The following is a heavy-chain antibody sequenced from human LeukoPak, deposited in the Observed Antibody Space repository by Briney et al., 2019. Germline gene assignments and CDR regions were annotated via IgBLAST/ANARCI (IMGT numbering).Heavy chain of an antibody. Sequence: GGSLRLSCAASGFTFSSYAMSWVRQAPGKGLEWVSTISGGGGSTYYADSVKGRFTISRDNAKNSLYLQMNSLRAEDTAVYYCARGFPLAYSSSWFEDYYGMDVWGQGTTVTVSS. CDR1: GFTFSSYA. V-gene: IGHV3-23*01. J-gene: IGHJ6*02. D-gene: IGHD6-13*01. CDR2: ISGGGGST. CDR3: ARGFPLAYSSSWFEDYYGMDV.